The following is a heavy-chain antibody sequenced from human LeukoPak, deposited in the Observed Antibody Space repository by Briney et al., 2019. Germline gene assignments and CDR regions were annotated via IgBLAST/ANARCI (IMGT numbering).Heavy chain of an antibody. V-gene: IGHV4-59*08. CDR2: ISYRGNT. CDR3: ARLASDSNDY. J-gene: IGHJ4*02. CDR1: GGSISSYF. D-gene: IGHD2-21*02. Sequence: PSETLSLTCTVSGGSISSYFWSWIRQPPGKGLEWIGYISYRGNTNYNPSLKSRVTLSVDTSKNHFPLKLNSVTAADTAVYYCARLASDSNDYWGQGTLVTVSS.